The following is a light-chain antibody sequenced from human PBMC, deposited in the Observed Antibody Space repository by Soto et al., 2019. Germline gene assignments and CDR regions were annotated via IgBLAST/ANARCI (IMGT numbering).Light chain of an antibody. Sequence: DIQMTQSPSSLSASVGDRVTITCRASQSISNYLNWYQQKPGKAPKLLIYTASSLQSGVPSRFSGSGSGTDFTLTISSLQPEDFATYYCQQSYTTPPWNFGQGTKVDIK. J-gene: IGKJ1*01. CDR2: TAS. CDR1: QSISNY. V-gene: IGKV1-39*01. CDR3: QQSYTTPPWN.